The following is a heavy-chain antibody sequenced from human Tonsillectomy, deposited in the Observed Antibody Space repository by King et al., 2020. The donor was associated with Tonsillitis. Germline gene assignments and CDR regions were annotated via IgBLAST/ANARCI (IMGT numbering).Heavy chain of an antibody. D-gene: IGHD3-10*01. CDR3: SKSGLDGSGTWHYYYGMDV. Sequence: QLVQSGGGLVQPGGSLRLSCAASGFTFISYAMSWVRQAPGKGLEWVSGISGSGGSTYYADSVKGRFTISRDKSKNTLYLQMNSLRAEDTAVYYCSKSGLDGSGTWHYYYGMDVWGQGTTVTVSS. CDR1: GFTFISYA. CDR2: ISGSGGST. V-gene: IGHV3-23*04. J-gene: IGHJ6*02.